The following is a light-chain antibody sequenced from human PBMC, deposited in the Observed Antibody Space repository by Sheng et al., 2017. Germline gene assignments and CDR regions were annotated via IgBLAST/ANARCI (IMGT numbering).Light chain of an antibody. J-gene: IGKJ4*01. CDR2: DAS. Sequence: EIVLTQSPATLSLSPGDRATLSCRASQSISHFLAWYQQQPGQSPRLLIYDASIRATGIPAGFIGSGSGTDFTLTIAGLETEDFAVYYCQQRSHWLTFGGGTKVEIK. CDR1: QSISHF. V-gene: IGKV3-11*01. CDR3: QQRSHWLT.